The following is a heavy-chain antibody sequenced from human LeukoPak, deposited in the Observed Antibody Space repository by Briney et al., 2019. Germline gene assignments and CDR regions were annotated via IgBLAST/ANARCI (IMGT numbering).Heavy chain of an antibody. CDR2: TNSDGSIT. CDR1: EFTFSNYL. CDR3: ARERAAADDSLDY. V-gene: IGHV3-74*01. Sequence: QTGGSLRLSCAASEFTFSNYLMHWVRQAPGKGLVWVSRTNSDGSITSYADSVKGRFTISRDNAKNTLYLQMNSLRAEDTAVYYCARERAAADDSLDYWGQGTLVTVSS. D-gene: IGHD6-13*01. J-gene: IGHJ4*02.